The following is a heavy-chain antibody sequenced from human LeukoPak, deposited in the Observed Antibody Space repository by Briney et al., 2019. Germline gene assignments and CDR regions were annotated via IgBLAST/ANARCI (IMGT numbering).Heavy chain of an antibody. J-gene: IGHJ4*02. CDR2: ISYDANIGSNK. CDR1: GFTFSRYA. Sequence: GGSLRLSCATSGFTFSRYAMHWVRQAPGKGLEWVALISYDANIGSNKYYADSVKGRFTISRDNSKNTLYLQMNSLRAEDTAVYYCARDGGYDFGSGYYQDYWGQGTLVTVSS. CDR3: ARDGGYDFGSGYYQDY. V-gene: IGHV3-30-3*01. D-gene: IGHD3-3*01.